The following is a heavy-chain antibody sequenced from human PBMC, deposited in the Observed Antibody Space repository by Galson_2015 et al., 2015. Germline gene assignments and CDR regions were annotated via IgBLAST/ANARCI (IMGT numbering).Heavy chain of an antibody. Sequence: SVRVSCQASGCTFTSSGISWVRQAPGQGLEWMGWMSAYSGNTHSANELQGRVTITTDTSTSTANMKLRSLRSDDTAVYYCARGDPGSLIGVVPAAIRPESDAFDIWGQGTMVTVSS. J-gene: IGHJ3*02. CDR1: GCTFTSSG. CDR3: ARGDPGSLIGVVPAAIRPESDAFDI. V-gene: IGHV1-18*01. CDR2: MSAYSGNT. D-gene: IGHD2-2*01.